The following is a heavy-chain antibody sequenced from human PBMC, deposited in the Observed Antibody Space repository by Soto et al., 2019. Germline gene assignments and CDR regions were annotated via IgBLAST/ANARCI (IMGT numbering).Heavy chain of an antibody. Sequence: ASVKVSCKASGNTFTSYYMHWVRQAPGQGPEWMGLVNPSGGSTYYAQKFRGRVTMTRDTSTSTLYMELSSLRFDDTAVYYCACFITACGTHDAFGIWGQGTMVTVSS. D-gene: IGHD6-25*01. CDR1: GNTFTSYY. V-gene: IGHV1-46*01. J-gene: IGHJ3*02. CDR3: ACFITACGTHDAFGI. CDR2: VNPSGGST.